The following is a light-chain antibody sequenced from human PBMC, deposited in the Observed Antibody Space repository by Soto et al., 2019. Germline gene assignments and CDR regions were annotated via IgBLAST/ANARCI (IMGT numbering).Light chain of an antibody. CDR3: HQYGGSQT. V-gene: IGKV3-20*01. CDR1: QSVSSSY. J-gene: IGKJ2*01. CDR2: GTS. Sequence: EVVLTQSPGTLSLSPGERATLSCRASQSVSSSYLAWYQQKSGQAPRLLIHGTSSRATGIPDRFSGSGSGTDFTLTISRLEPEDFAVYFCHQYGGSQTFGQGTKLEIK.